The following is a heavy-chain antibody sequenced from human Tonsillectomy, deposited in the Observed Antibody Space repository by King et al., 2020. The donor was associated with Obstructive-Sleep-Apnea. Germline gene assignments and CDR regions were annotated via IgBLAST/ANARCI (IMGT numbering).Heavy chain of an antibody. J-gene: IGHJ6*02. CDR2: ISGFNGNT. V-gene: IGHV1-18*04. Sequence: VQSGAEVKKPGASVKVSCKASGYTFNNYAISWVRQAPGQGLEWMGWISGFNGNTNYAQNLQGRVTMTTDTSTSTAHMEVRSLRSDDTAVYYCARVNYDFGSGYYGDGMDVWGQGTTVTVSS. D-gene: IGHD3-3*01. CDR1: GYTFNNYA. CDR3: ARVNYDFGSGYYGDGMDV.